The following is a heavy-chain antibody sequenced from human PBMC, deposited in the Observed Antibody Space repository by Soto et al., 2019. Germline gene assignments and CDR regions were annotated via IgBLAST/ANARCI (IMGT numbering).Heavy chain of an antibody. J-gene: IGHJ4*02. CDR3: AKADYDGGY. D-gene: IGHD4-17*01. Sequence: LRLSCAASGFTFSTYAMSWVRQAPGGGLEWVSAISGSGGSTYYADSVKGRFTISRDNSKDTVYLQMNNLRAEDTALYYCAKADYDGGYWGQGTLVTVSS. CDR2: ISGSGGST. CDR1: GFTFSTYA. V-gene: IGHV3-23*01.